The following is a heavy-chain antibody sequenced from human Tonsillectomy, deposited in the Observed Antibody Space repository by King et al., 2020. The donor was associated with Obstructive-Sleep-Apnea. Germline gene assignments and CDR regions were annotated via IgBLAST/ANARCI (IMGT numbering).Heavy chain of an antibody. V-gene: IGHV4-39*07. CDR1: GGSISSSSYY. CDR3: ARALGSRRYYFDY. Sequence: LQLQESGPGLVKPSETLSLTCTVSGGSISSSSYYWGWIRQPPGKGLEWIGRIYYSGSTYYNPSLKRRVTISVDTSKNQFSLKLRAVTAADTAVYYCARALGSRRYYFDYWGQGTLVTVSS. CDR2: IYYSGST. J-gene: IGHJ4*02.